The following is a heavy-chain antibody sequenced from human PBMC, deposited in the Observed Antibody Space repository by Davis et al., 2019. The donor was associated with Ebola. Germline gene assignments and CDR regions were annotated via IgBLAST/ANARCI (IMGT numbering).Heavy chain of an antibody. V-gene: IGHV3-23*01. CDR3: AKASGGIGGSVDY. Sequence: GGSLRLSCAVSGFTFTSYSMSWVRQAPGKGLEWVSTISGNGGSTYSADSVKGRFIISRDNSKNPLYLQVNSLRAEDTAVYYCAKASGGIGGSVDYWGQGALVTVSS. D-gene: IGHD1-26*01. J-gene: IGHJ4*02. CDR2: ISGNGGST. CDR1: GFTFTSYS.